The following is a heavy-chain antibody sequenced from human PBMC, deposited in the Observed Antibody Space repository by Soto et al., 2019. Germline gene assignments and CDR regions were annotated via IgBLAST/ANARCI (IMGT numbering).Heavy chain of an antibody. Sequence: ASLKVSCKASGYTFTSYYMHWVRQAPGQGLEWMGIINPSGGSTSYAQKFQGRVTMTRDTSTSTVYMELSSLRSEDTAVYYCAREIEYSRSWYLGRTNDYWGQGTLVTVSS. CDR3: AREIEYSRSWYLGRTNDY. CDR1: GYTFTSYY. J-gene: IGHJ4*02. V-gene: IGHV1-46*03. D-gene: IGHD6-13*01. CDR2: INPSGGST.